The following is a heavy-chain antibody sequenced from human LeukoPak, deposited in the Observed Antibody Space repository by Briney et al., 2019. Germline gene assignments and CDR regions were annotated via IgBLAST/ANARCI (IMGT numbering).Heavy chain of an antibody. CDR1: GGSISSSSYY. J-gene: IGHJ4*02. Sequence: SETLCLTCTVSGGSISSSSYYWGWIRQPPGKGLEWIGSIYYSGSTYYNPSLKSRVTISVDTSKNQFSLKLSSVTAADTAVYYCARSARGYRYGTPTFDYWGQGTLVTVSS. CDR2: IYYSGST. V-gene: IGHV4-39*07. D-gene: IGHD5-18*01. CDR3: ARSARGYRYGTPTFDY.